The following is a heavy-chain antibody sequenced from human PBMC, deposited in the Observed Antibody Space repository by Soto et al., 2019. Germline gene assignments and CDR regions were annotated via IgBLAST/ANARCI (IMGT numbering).Heavy chain of an antibody. Sequence: VGSLRLSCAASGFSFGSYALSWVRQAPGKGLEWVSTISGSDGKTFYADSVKGRFSISRDTSQSTLYLQMNSLRADDTAMYYCARWSYLDYWGQGTRVTVS. CDR2: ISGSDGKT. CDR1: GFSFGSYA. J-gene: IGHJ4*02. D-gene: IGHD3-3*01. CDR3: ARWSYLDY. V-gene: IGHV3-23*01.